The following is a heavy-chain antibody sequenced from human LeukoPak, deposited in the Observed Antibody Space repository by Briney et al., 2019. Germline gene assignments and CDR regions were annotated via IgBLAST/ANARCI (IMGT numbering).Heavy chain of an antibody. Sequence: GASLRLSCAAAGFTFSSYWMSWVRQAPGKGLEWVANIKEDGSEKYYVDSVKGRFTISRDNAKNSLYLQMNSLRAEDTAVYYCASGIYSTSVWGEGTTVTVSS. V-gene: IGHV3-7*01. CDR3: ASGIYSTSV. CDR2: IKEDGSEK. D-gene: IGHD6-6*01. J-gene: IGHJ6*04. CDR1: GFTFSSYW.